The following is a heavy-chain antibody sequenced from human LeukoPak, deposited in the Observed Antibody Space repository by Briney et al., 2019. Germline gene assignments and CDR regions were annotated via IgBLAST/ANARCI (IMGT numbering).Heavy chain of an antibody. V-gene: IGHV3-21*01. Sequence: GGSLRLSCAAPGVTFSGYSVNWVRQAPGKGLEWVSAITATSRHIYYADSVKGRFTISRDNAKNSLYLQMNSLRAEDTAVYYCARGGDSSGYYYYFDYWGQGTLVTVSS. CDR2: ITATSRHI. J-gene: IGHJ4*02. D-gene: IGHD3-22*01. CDR1: GVTFSGYS. CDR3: ARGGDSSGYYYYFDY.